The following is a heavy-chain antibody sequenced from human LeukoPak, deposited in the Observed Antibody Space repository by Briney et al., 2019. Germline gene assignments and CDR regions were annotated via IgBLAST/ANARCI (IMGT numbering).Heavy chain of an antibody. CDR2: IYHSGST. J-gene: IGHJ4*02. CDR3: ARVPPQKGTYSSSWLTFDY. D-gene: IGHD6-13*01. V-gene: IGHV4-30-2*01. Sequence: SQTLSLTCTVSGGSISSGGYYWSWIRQPPGKGLEWIGYIYHSGSTYYNPSLKSRVTISVDRSKNQFSLKLSSVTAADTAVYYCARVPPQKGTYSSSWLTFDYWGQGTLVTVSS. CDR1: GGSISSGGYY.